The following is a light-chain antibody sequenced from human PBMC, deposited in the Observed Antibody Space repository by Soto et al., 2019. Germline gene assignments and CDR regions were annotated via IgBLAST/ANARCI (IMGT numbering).Light chain of an antibody. V-gene: IGKV3-15*01. J-gene: IGKJ1*01. CDR1: QSVSSD. CDR3: QQYNYWWT. CDR2: GAS. Sequence: DIVMTQSPATLSVSPGERATLSCRASQSVSSDLAWYQQKPGQAPRLLIYGASTRATAIPARFSGSGSGTEFTLTISSLQSEDFAVYYCQQYNYWWTFGQGTKVEIK.